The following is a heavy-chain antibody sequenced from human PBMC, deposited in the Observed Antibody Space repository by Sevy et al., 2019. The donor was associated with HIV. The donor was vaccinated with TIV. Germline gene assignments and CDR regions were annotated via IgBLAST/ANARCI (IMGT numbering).Heavy chain of an antibody. CDR3: ARRPTEQSGGYWFDP. V-gene: IGHV3-74*01. J-gene: IGHJ5*02. Sequence: GESLKISCAASGFTFSSYWMHWVRQAPGKGLVWVSRIKTDGSDTSYADSVKGRFTISRDNTKNTLYLQMNSLRAEDTAVYYCARRPTEQSGGYWFDPWGQGTLVTVSS. CDR2: IKTDGSDT. CDR1: GFTFSSYW. D-gene: IGHD1-26*01.